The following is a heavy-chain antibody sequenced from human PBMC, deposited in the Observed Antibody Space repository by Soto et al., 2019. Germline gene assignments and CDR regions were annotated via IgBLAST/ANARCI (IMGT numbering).Heavy chain of an antibody. CDR2: IIPIFGTA. V-gene: IGHV1-69*01. D-gene: IGHD6-13*01. J-gene: IGHJ6*02. CDR1: GGTFSSYA. Sequence: QVQLVQSGAEVKKPGSSVKVSCKASGGTFSSYAISWVRQAPGQGLEWMGGIIPIFGTANYAQKFQGRVTITADDSTSTAYMELSSLRSEDMVVYYCATESSSLDYYYYYCMDVWCQGTTVTVSS. CDR3: ATESSSLDYYYYYCMDV.